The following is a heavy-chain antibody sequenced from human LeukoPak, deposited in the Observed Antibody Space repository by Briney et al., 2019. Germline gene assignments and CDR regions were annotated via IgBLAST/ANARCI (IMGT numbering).Heavy chain of an antibody. V-gene: IGHV3-21*01. D-gene: IGHD2-2*01. J-gene: IGHJ4*02. Sequence: GGSLRLSCAASGFTFSSYSMNWVRQAPGKGLEWVSSISSSSSYIYYADSVKGRFTISRDNAKNSLYLQMNSLRAEDTAVYYCARRIVVVPAATRRGYFDYWGQGTLVTVSS. CDR2: ISSSSSYI. CDR1: GFTFSSYS. CDR3: ARRIVVVPAATRRGYFDY.